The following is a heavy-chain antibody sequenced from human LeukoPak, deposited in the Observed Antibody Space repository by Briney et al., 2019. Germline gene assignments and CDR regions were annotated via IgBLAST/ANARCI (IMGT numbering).Heavy chain of an antibody. CDR3: ARRTDRCGGDCYASFDY. V-gene: IGHV4-59*08. D-gene: IGHD2-21*02. CDR2: IYYSGTT. J-gene: IGHJ4*02. CDR1: GDSINNYY. Sequence: SETLSLTCTVSGDSINNYYWSWIRQPLGKGLEWIGYIYYSGTTNYNPSLKSRVTISVDTSTNQFSLKLSSVTAADTAVYYCARRTDRCGGDCYASFDYWGQGPLVTVSS.